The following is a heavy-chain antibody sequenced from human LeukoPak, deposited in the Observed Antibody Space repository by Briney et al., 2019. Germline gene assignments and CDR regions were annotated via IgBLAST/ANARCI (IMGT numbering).Heavy chain of an antibody. CDR3: ARVLYYYGMDV. V-gene: IGHV4-34*01. CDR2: INHSGST. J-gene: IGHJ6*02. Sequence: SETLSLTCAVYGGSFSGYYWSWIRQPPGKGLEWIGEINHSGSTNYNPSLKSRVTISVDTSKNQFSLKLSSVTAADTAVYYCARVLYYYGMDVWGQGTTVTVSS. CDR1: GGSFSGYY.